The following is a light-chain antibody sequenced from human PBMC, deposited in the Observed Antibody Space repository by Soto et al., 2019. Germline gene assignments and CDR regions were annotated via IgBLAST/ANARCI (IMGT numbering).Light chain of an antibody. CDR3: SSYTSSISYV. Sequence: QSVLTQPASVSGSPGQSITISCTGTSSDVGGYKYVSWYQQHPDKAPKLIIYDVTNRPSGISNRFSGSKSGNTASLTISGLQAEDEADYYCSSYTSSISYVFGTGTKVTVL. CDR1: SSDVGGYKY. J-gene: IGLJ1*01. V-gene: IGLV2-14*01. CDR2: DVT.